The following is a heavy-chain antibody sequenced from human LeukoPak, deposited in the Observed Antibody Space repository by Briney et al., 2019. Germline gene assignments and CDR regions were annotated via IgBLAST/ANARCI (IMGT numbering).Heavy chain of an antibody. V-gene: IGHV1-2*02. Sequence: GASVKVSCKASGYTFTGYYMHWVRQAPGQGLEWMGWINPNSGGTNYAQKLQGRVTMTTGTSTSTAYMELRSLRSDDTAVYYCAGVSPGVGYCSSTSCYWFDPWGQGTLVTVSS. CDR3: AGVSPGVGYCSSTSCYWFDP. D-gene: IGHD2-2*01. CDR1: GYTFTGYY. J-gene: IGHJ5*02. CDR2: INPNSGGT.